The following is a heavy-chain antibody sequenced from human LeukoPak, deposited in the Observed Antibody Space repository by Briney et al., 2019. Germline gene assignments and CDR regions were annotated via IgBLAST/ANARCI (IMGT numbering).Heavy chain of an antibody. CDR3: AREGVAGTGYFDY. CDR1: GYTFTGYY. D-gene: IGHD6-19*01. CDR2: ISPNSGAT. Sequence: GASVKVSCKASGYTFTGYYIHWVRQAPGQGLEWMAWISPNSGATNYAQKFQGRVTMTRDTSISTAYMELSRLRSDDTAVYYCAREGVAGTGYFDYWGQGTLVTVSS. J-gene: IGHJ4*02. V-gene: IGHV1-2*02.